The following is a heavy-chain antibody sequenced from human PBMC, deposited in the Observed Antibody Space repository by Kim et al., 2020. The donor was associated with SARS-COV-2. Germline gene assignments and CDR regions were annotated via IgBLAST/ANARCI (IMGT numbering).Heavy chain of an antibody. CDR3: ARGYSSGWGVTY. D-gene: IGHD6-19*01. CDR1: GFTFSSYE. J-gene: IGHJ4*02. Sequence: GGSLRLSCAASGFTFSSYEMNWVRQAPGKGLEWVSYISSHGVTIYYADSVKGRFTISRDNAKNSLYLQMNSLRAEDTAIYYCARGYSSGWGVTYWGQGTLVTVSS. V-gene: IGHV3-48*03. CDR2: ISSHGVTI.